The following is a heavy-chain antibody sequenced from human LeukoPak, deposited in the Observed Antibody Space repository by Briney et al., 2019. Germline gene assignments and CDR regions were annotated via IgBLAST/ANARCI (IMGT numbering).Heavy chain of an antibody. D-gene: IGHD2-21*02. J-gene: IGHJ5*02. CDR2: IGADDGNT. Sequence: GASVKVSCKASNYPSNTHGMNWVRQAPGQGLEWMGWIGADDGNTKSAQKFQGRLTMATDTSTNTAYMELRTLTSDDTAVYYCARDKRVLTPGLTTIYTGWWFDPWGQGTLVTVTS. CDR1: NYPSNTHG. CDR3: ARDKRVLTPGLTTIYTGWWFDP. V-gene: IGHV1-18*01.